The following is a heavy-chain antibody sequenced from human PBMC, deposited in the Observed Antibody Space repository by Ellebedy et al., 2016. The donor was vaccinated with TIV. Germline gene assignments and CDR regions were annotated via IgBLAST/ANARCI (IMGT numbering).Heavy chain of an antibody. CDR3: ARAGLRVY. CDR1: GYTFTSYY. V-gene: IGHV1-46*01. J-gene: IGHJ4*02. Sequence: ASVKVSCKASGYTFTSYYMHWVRQAPGQGLEWMGIINPSGGSTSYAQKFQGRVTMTRDMSINTGYMELSGLKSDDTAVYYCARAGLRVYWGQGTLVTVSS. CDR2: INPSGGST. D-gene: IGHD4-17*01.